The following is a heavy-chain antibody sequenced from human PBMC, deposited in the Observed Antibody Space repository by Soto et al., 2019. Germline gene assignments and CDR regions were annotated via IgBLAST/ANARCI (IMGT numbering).Heavy chain of an antibody. V-gene: IGHV3-30-3*01. D-gene: IGHD3-22*01. Sequence: GGSLRLSCAASGFTFSSYAMHWVRQAPGKGLEWVAVISYDGSNKYYADSVKGRFTISRDNSKNTLYLQMNSLRAEDTAVYDCARDIGSWYSYDSIQSAWIRSSAYYLSYWGHGP. CDR1: GFTFSSYA. CDR2: ISYDGSNK. CDR3: ARDIGSWYSYDSIQSAWIRSSAYYLSY. J-gene: IGHJ4*01.